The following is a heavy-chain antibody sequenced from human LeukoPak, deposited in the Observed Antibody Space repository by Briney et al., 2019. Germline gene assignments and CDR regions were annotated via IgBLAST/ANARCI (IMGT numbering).Heavy chain of an antibody. J-gene: IGHJ5*02. CDR3: ASRYNWNYVEGRWFDP. D-gene: IGHD1-7*01. Sequence: GASVKVSCKASGGTFSSYAISWVRQAHGQGLEWMGGIIPIFGTANYAQKFQGRVTITADESTSTAYMELSSLRSEDTAVYYCASRYNWNYVEGRWFDPWGQGTLVTVSS. CDR1: GGTFSSYA. CDR2: IIPIFGTA. V-gene: IGHV1-69*13.